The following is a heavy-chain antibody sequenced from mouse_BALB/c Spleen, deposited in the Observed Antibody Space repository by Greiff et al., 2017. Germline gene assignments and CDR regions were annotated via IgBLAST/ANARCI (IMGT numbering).Heavy chain of an antibody. CDR1: GFTFSDFY. CDR2: SKNKANDYTT. D-gene: IGHD3-3*01. CDR3: ARDGDGYFDY. Sequence: EVKLVESGGGLVQPGGSLRLSCATSGFTFSDFYMEWVRQPPGRRLAWIAASKNKANDYTTESRASVKGRFIGSRNTSQSILYLQMNALRDEDTAIYYCARDGDGYFDYWGQGTTLTVSS. V-gene: IGHV7-1*02. J-gene: IGHJ2*01.